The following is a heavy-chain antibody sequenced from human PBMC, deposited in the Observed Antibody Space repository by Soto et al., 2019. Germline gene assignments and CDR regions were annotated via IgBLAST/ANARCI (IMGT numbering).Heavy chain of an antibody. CDR3: ARGGGDYDYAVDV. Sequence: QVQLQQWGAGLLKPSETLSLNCAVYGGSFYWTWIRQPPGKGLEWIGEIRHSGSTNYNPSLKSRVSISIDRCKSQVSLTVYSVTAADTAVYYCARGGGDYDYAVDVWGQGTTVTVSS. CDR1: GGSFY. V-gene: IGHV4-34*01. D-gene: IGHD4-17*01. J-gene: IGHJ6*02. CDR2: IRHSGST.